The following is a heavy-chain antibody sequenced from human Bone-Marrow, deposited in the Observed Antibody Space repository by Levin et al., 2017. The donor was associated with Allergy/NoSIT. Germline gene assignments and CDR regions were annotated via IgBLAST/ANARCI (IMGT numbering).Heavy chain of an antibody. CDR1: GFTFSSYS. CDR3: ARILGYCSGGSCYFDY. Sequence: GGSLRLSCAASGFTFSSYSMNWVRQAPGKGLEWVSSISSSSSYIYYADSVKGRFTISRDNAKNSLYLQMNSLRAEDTAVYYCARILGYCSGGSCYFDYWGQGTLVTVSS. CDR2: ISSSSSYI. D-gene: IGHD2-15*01. J-gene: IGHJ4*02. V-gene: IGHV3-21*01.